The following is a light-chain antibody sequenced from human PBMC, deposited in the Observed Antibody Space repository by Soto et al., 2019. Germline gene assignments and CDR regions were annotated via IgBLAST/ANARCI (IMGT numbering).Light chain of an antibody. V-gene: IGKV3-15*01. CDR1: QSVSSN. J-gene: IGKJ1*01. CDR2: GAS. Sequence: EIVMTQSPATLSVSPGERATLSCRASQSVSSNLAWYQQKPGQASRLLIYGASTRATGIPARFSGSGSGTEFTHTISSLQSEDFAVYYCQHYNNWPRTFGQGTKVEIK. CDR3: QHYNNWPRT.